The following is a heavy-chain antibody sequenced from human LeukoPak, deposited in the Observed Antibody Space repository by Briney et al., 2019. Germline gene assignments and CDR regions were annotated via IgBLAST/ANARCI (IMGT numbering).Heavy chain of an antibody. D-gene: IGHD4-11*01. Sequence: GGSLILSCAASGFTYSHYGMHWVRQAPGKGLEWVAVIWSDGTQKYYGDAVKGRFTISRDNSMKTLFLHMNSLRGDDTAVYYCAKDAQRGFDYSNSLESWGQGTLVTVSS. V-gene: IGHV3-33*06. CDR3: AKDAQRGFDYSNSLES. J-gene: IGHJ5*01. CDR1: GFTYSHYG. CDR2: IWSDGTQK.